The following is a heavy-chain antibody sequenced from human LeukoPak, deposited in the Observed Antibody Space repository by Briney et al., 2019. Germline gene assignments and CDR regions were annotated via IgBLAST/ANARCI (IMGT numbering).Heavy chain of an antibody. V-gene: IGHV4-34*01. J-gene: IGHJ6*03. D-gene: IGHD3-10*01. CDR1: GGAFSGYC. CDR3: ARHRSGSFLKLYYYYMDV. CDR2: INQSGST. Sequence: SETLSLTCAVYGGAFSGYCWSWIRQPPGKGLEWIGEINQSGSTNYNPSLKSRVTISVDTSKNHFSLKLSSVTAADTAVYYCARHRSGSFLKLYYYYMDVWGKGTTVTVSS.